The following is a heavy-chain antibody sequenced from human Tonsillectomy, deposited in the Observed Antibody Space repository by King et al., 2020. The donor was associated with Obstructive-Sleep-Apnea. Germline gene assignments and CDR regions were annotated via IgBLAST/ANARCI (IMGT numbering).Heavy chain of an antibody. D-gene: IGHD6-19*01. Sequence: VQLVESGGVVVQPGGSLRLSCAASGFTFDDYTMHWVRQAPGKGLEWVSLITWDGRKTYYIDSVKGRFTISRDNRKNSLYLQMNNLRTEDTALYYCAKGSFVSGQKIETWVQGTLVTVSS. CDR3: AKGSFVSGQKIET. CDR1: GFTFDDYT. V-gene: IGHV3-43*01. CDR2: ITWDGRKT. J-gene: IGHJ5*02.